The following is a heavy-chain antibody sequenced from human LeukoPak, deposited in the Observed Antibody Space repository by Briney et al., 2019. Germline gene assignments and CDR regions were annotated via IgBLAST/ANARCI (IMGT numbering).Heavy chain of an antibody. D-gene: IGHD6-19*01. CDR3: ARATNIPVAAGGNFDY. CDR1: GFTLSTYN. V-gene: IGHV3-21*01. Sequence: GGSLRLSCAASGFTLSTYNMKWVRQAPRKGLEWVSSISTSSSYIYYADSVKGRFTISRDNSKNTLYLQMNSLRSEDTAVYYCARATNIPVAAGGNFDYWGQGTLVTVSS. CDR2: ISTSSSYI. J-gene: IGHJ4*02.